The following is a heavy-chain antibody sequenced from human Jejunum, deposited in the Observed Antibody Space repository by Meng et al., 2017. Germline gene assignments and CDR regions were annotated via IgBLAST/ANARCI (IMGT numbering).Heavy chain of an antibody. J-gene: IGHJ4*02. CDR2: VNTDNGNT. V-gene: IGHV1-3*04. D-gene: IGHD6-19*01. CDR1: GYTFTTYF. CDR3: AVPPCSGGWCYFDY. Sequence: QVQLVQSGAEVKKPGASVKVSCKASGYTFTTYFIHWVRQAPGQGLEWMGWVNTDNGNTKYSQKFQDRVTITRDTSASTVYMDLRSLTSEDTAVYYCAVPPCSGGWCYFDYWGQGALVTVSS.